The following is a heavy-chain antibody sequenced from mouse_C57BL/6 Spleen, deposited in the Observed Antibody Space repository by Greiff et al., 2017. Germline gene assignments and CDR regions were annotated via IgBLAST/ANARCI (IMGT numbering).Heavy chain of an antibody. V-gene: IGHV1-52*01. Sequence: VQLQQSGAELVRPGSSVKLSCKASGYTFTSYWMHWVKQRPIQGLEWIGNIDPSDSETHYNQKFKDKATLTVDKSSSTAYMQLSSLTSEDSAVYYCARSRQLRLPYFDYWGQGTTLTVSS. CDR1: GYTFTSYW. CDR2: IDPSDSET. J-gene: IGHJ2*01. CDR3: ARSRQLRLPYFDY. D-gene: IGHD3-2*02.